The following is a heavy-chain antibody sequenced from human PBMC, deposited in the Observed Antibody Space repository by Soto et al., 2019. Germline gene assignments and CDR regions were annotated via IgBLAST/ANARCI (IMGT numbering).Heavy chain of an antibody. J-gene: IGHJ4*02. CDR2: IKSKTDGGTT. CDR3: TTFLYYYGSGSYSHFDY. D-gene: IGHD3-10*01. V-gene: IGHV3-15*01. Sequence: GESLKISCAASGFTFSNAWMSWVRQAPGKGLEWVGRIKSKTDGGTTDYAAPVKGRFTISRDDSKNTLYLQMNSLKTEDTAVYYCTTFLYYYGSGSYSHFDYWGQGTLVTVSS. CDR1: GFTFSNAW.